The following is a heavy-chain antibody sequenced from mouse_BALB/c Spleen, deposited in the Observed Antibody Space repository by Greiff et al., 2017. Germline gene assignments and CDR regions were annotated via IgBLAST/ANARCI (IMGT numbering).Heavy chain of an antibody. CDR3: TREYDYDRAWFAY. CDR2: IYPGNSDT. J-gene: IGHJ3*01. V-gene: IGHV1-5*01. D-gene: IGHD2-4*01. Sequence: DVQLQESGTVLARPGASVKMSCKASGYTFTSYWMHWVKQRPGQGLEWIGAIYPGNSDTSYNQKFKGKAKLTAVTSTSTAYMELSSLTNEDSAVYYCTREYDYDRAWFAYWGQGTLVTVSA. CDR1: GYTFTSYW.